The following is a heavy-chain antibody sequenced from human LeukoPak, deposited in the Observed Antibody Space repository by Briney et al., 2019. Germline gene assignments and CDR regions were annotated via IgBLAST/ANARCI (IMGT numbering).Heavy chain of an antibody. J-gene: IGHJ4*02. Sequence: GGSLRLSCAASGFTFSSYAMHWVRQAPGKGLEWVAVISYDGSNKYYADSVKGRFTISRDNSKNTLYLQMNSLRAEDTAVYYCARDALEMATIQFDYWGQGTLVTVSS. D-gene: IGHD5-24*01. CDR1: GFTFSSYA. V-gene: IGHV3-30-3*01. CDR2: ISYDGSNK. CDR3: ARDALEMATIQFDY.